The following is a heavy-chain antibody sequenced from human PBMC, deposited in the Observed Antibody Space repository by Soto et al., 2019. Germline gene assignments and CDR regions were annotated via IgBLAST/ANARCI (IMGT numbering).Heavy chain of an antibody. CDR2: ISYDGSNK. CDR1: GFTFSSYG. V-gene: IGHV3-30*18. D-gene: IGHD5-18*01. CDR3: AKEEPNTANRYVSHPLHH. J-gene: IGHJ1*01. Sequence: QVQLVESGGGVVQPGRSLRLSCAASGFTFSSYGMHWVRQAPGKGLEWVAVISYDGSNKYYADSVKGRFTISRDNSKNTLYLQMNSLRAEDTAVYYCAKEEPNTANRYVSHPLHHWGQGTLVTVSS.